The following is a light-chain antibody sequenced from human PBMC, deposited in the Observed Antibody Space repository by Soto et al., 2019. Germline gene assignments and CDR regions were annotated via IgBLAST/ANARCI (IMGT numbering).Light chain of an antibody. CDR2: GAS. CDR3: QQYGSSFT. CDR1: QSVSSN. V-gene: IGKV3-20*01. Sequence: EMVLTQSPGTLSLSPGERATLSCRASQSVSSNLAWYQQKLGQAPRLLIYGASSRATGIPDRFSGSGSGTDFTLTISRLEPEDFAVYYCQQYGSSFTFGPGTKVDNK. J-gene: IGKJ3*01.